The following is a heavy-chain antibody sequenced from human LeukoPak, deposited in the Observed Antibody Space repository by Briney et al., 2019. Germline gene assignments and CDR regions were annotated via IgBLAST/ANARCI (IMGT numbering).Heavy chain of an antibody. D-gene: IGHD2-15*01. CDR3: ARDTDSSFDY. CDR2: ISNSAI. V-gene: IGHV3-48*02. J-gene: IGHJ4*02. CDR1: GFTFSSYS. Sequence: GGSLRLSCAASGFTFSSYSMNWVRQAPGKGLEWVSYISNSAIYYADSLKGRFTISRDNAKNSLYLQMNSLRDEDTAVYYCARDTDSSFDYWGQGTLVTVSS.